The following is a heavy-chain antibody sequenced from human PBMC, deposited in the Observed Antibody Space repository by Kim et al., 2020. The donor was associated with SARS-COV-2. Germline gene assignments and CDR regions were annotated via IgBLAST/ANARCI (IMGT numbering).Heavy chain of an antibody. J-gene: IGHJ4*02. CDR1: GFTFSSYA. CDR2: MSGSGGST. Sequence: GGSLRLSCAASGFTFSSYAMSWVRQAPGKGLEWVSAMSGSGGSTYYADSVKGRFTISRDNSKNTLYLQMNSLRAEDTAVYYCAKPPSYCYYDSSGYPFGYWGQGTVVTVSS. V-gene: IGHV3-23*01. D-gene: IGHD3-22*01. CDR3: AKPPSYCYYDSSGYPFGY.